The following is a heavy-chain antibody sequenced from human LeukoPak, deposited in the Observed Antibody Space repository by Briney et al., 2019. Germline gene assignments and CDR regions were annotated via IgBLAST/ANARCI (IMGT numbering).Heavy chain of an antibody. D-gene: IGHD6-19*01. Sequence: GGSLRLSCAASGFTFSSYDMHWVRQATGKGLEWVSAIGTAGDTYYPGSVKGRFTISRDNSKNTLYLQMNSLRPEDTAVYYCARDRMEMQWLVRGNYFDYWGQGTLVTVSS. V-gene: IGHV3-13*01. CDR3: ARDRMEMQWLVRGNYFDY. J-gene: IGHJ4*02. CDR1: GFTFSSYD. CDR2: IGTAGDT.